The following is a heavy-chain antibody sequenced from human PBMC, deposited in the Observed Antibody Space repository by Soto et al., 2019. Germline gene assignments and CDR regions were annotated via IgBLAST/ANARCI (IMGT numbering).Heavy chain of an antibody. D-gene: IGHD3-10*01. CDR1: GFTFSTTG. Sequence: QVHLVESGGGVVQPGRSLRLSCAASGFTFSTTGMHWVRQAPGKGLEWVSMISHDGGVKHYTDSVKGRFTISRDTSTNTVYLQMNRLRPEDTAMYHCAKDLYGAGCYNYFDPWGQGTLVTVSS. CDR3: AKDLYGAGCYNYFDP. CDR2: ISHDGGVK. V-gene: IGHV3-30*18. J-gene: IGHJ5*02.